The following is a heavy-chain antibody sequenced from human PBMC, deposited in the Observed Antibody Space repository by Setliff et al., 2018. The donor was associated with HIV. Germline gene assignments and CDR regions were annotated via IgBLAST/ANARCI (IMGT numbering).Heavy chain of an antibody. J-gene: IGHJ4*02. CDR2: IMALFQRT. V-gene: IGHV1-69*05. CDR3: ARGRMAAAGMFIPRALDY. Sequence: ASVKVSCKVSGDTFRNYAINWVRLAPEQGLEWMGEIMALFQRTQYAQKFQGRVTFTTDESTSTAYMELRSLRSDDTAIFYCARGRMAAAGMFIPRALDYWGQGTLVTV. CDR1: GDTFRNYA. D-gene: IGHD6-13*01.